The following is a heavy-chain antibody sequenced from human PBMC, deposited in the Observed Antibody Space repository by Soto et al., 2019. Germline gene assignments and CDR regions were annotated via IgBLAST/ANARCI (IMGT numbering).Heavy chain of an antibody. D-gene: IGHD1-26*01. Sequence: SVKVSCKASGGTFSNYAIAWVRQAPGQGLEWMGKLIPSCGTTNYAQKYQGRVTITRDESTSTDYMELRSLRSEDTAVYYCAAGELELLDLKFAFSPPPYYGMDVWGQGTTVTVSS. CDR3: AAGELELLDLKFAFSPPPYYGMDV. CDR2: LIPSCGTT. CDR1: GGTFSNYA. J-gene: IGHJ6*02. V-gene: IGHV1-69*05.